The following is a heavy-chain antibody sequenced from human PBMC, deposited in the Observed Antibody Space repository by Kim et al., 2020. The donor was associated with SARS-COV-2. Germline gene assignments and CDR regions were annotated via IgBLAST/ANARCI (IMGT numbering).Heavy chain of an antibody. V-gene: IGHV1-69*13. CDR1: GGTFSSYA. Sequence: SVKVSCKASGGTFSSYAISWVRQAPGQGLEWMGGIIPIFGTANYAQKFQGRVTITADESTSTAYMELSSLRSEDTAVYYLARGTYYYDSRGDYSIDYWGQGTLVAVSS. J-gene: IGHJ4*02. D-gene: IGHD3-22*01. CDR3: ARGTYYYDSRGDYSIDY. CDR2: IIPIFGTA.